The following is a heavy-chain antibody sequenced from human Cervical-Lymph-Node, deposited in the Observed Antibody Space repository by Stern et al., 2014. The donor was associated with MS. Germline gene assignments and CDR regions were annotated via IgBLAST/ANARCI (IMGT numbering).Heavy chain of an antibody. Sequence: VQLVQSGGGLVQPGGSLRLSCAASGFTFSDHYMDWVRQAPGKGLEWVGRIRNKANSYTIDYAASVKGRFTISRDDSENSLYLQMSSLNSEDTAKYYCARLARRDAFDIWGQGTVVTVSS. CDR3: ARLARRDAFDI. CDR1: GFTFSDHY. V-gene: IGHV3-72*01. J-gene: IGHJ3*02. CDR2: IRNKANSYTI.